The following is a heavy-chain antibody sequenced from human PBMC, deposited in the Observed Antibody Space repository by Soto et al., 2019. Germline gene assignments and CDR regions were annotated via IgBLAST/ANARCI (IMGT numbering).Heavy chain of an antibody. D-gene: IGHD2-2*01. Sequence: VQLLESGGGLVQPGGSLRLSCAASGFTFTTYAMNWVRQAPGEGLEWVSGISGSGTYTYYPDSVKGRFTISRDNSKNTVYLQMNSLRPEDTAVYYCAKMSYQLQLSGAGAFDIWGQGTMVTVSS. CDR2: ISGSGTYT. CDR3: AKMSYQLQLSGAGAFDI. CDR1: GFTFTTYA. J-gene: IGHJ3*02. V-gene: IGHV3-23*01.